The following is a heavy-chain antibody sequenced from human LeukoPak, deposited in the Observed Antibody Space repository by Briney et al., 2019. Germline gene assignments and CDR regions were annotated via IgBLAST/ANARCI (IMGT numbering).Heavy chain of an antibody. CDR1: GFIFSSYA. CDR3: AREASGNYHVFDS. Sequence: QPGGSLRLSCAASGFIFSSYAMSWVRQAPGKGLEWVSYITNSGRSTNYADAVKGRFTISRDNAKKSIYLEMTDLRAGDTGVYYCAREASGNYHVFDSGGQGSLVTVSS. CDR2: ITNSGRST. J-gene: IGHJ4*02. V-gene: IGHV3-48*04. D-gene: IGHD1-26*01.